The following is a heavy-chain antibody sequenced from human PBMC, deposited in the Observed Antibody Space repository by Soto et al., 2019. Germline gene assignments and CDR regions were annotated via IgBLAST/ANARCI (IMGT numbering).Heavy chain of an antibody. CDR3: ARLHNYDNSGSSEGLDF. Sequence: GESLKISCRGSGYTFTDYWIGWVRQMPGKGLDWMGIIYPGDSDTRYSPSFQGQVTISADKSVTTAYLQWSSLKASDTAMYYCARLHNYDNSGSSEGLDFWGQGTLVTVSS. V-gene: IGHV5-51*01. D-gene: IGHD3-22*01. CDR1: GYTFTDYW. J-gene: IGHJ4*02. CDR2: IYPGDSDT.